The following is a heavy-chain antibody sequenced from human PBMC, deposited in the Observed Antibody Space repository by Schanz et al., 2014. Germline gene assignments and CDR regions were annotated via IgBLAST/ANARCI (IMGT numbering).Heavy chain of an antibody. Sequence: VQLVQSGGGVVQPGGSLRLSCAASGFTFTSYSMHWVRQAPGRGLQWVANIKQDGSEKYYVDSVKGRFTISRDNSKNSLYLQMNSLRAEDTAVYYCARGRCGSTTCYIDNWFDPWGQGTLVTVSS. CDR2: IKQDGSEK. J-gene: IGHJ5*02. CDR1: GFTFTSYS. CDR3: ARGRCGSTTCYIDNWFDP. D-gene: IGHD2-2*02. V-gene: IGHV3-7*01.